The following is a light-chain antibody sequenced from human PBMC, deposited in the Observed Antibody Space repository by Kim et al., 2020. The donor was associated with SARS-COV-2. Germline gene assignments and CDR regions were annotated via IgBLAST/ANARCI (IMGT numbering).Light chain of an antibody. CDR3: QQYNKWPLT. V-gene: IGKV3-15*01. Sequence: VSPGERATLSCRASQSISANLAWYQQKPGQTPRLLIYGAATGATGIPARFSGSGSGTEFTLTISSLQSEDFAVYYCQQYNKWPLTFGGGTKVEI. CDR2: GAA. J-gene: IGKJ4*01. CDR1: QSISAN.